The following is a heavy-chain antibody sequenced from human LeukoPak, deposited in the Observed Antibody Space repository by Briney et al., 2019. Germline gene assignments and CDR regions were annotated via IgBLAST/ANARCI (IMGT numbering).Heavy chain of an antibody. J-gene: IGHJ4*02. D-gene: IGHD3-22*01. CDR2: ISGSGGST. V-gene: IGHV3-23*01. CDR1: GFTFSSYN. CDR3: ARAPSGSGYSFPFDY. Sequence: GGSLRLSCAASGFTFSSYNMNWVRQAPGKGLEWVSAISGSGGSTYYADSVKGRFTISRDNSKNTLYLQMNSLRAEDTAVYYCARAPSGSGYSFPFDYWGQGTLVTVSS.